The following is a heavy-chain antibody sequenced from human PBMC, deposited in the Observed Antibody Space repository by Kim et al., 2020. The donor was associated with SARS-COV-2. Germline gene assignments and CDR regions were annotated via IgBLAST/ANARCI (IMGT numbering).Heavy chain of an antibody. Sequence: SETLSLTCAVYGGSISGYYWSWIRQPPGKGLEWIGEINHSGSTNYNPSLKSRVTISVDTSKNQFSLKLSSVTAADTAVYYCASGGIFFRGRGWFDPWGQGTLVTVSS. J-gene: IGHJ5*02. CDR1: GGSISGYY. CDR2: INHSGST. CDR3: ASGGIFFRGRGWFDP. V-gene: IGHV4-34*01. D-gene: IGHD3-3*02.